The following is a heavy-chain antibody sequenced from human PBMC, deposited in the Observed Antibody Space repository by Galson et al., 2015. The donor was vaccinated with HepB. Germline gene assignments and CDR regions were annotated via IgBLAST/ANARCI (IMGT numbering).Heavy chain of an antibody. CDR3: ASRVQGPTVTDDAFDI. CDR1: GFTFSSYW. D-gene: IGHD4-17*01. V-gene: IGHV3-74*01. Sequence: SLRLSCAASGFTFSSYWMHWVRQAPGKGLVWVSRINSDGSSTSYADSVKGRFTISRDNAKNTLYLQMNSLRAEDTAVYYCASRVQGPTVTDDAFDIWGQGTMVTVSS. J-gene: IGHJ3*02. CDR2: INSDGSST.